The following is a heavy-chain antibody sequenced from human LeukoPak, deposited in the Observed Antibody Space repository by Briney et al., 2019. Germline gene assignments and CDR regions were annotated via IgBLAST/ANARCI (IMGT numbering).Heavy chain of an antibody. CDR1: GGSISSYY. Sequence: SETLSLTCTVSGGSISSYYWNWIRQPAGKGLEWIGRIYTSGNTNYSPSLKSRVTISVGKSKNQFSLKLSSVTAADTAVYHCAGTDTSGYDRFDYWGQGALVTVSS. V-gene: IGHV4-4*07. CDR2: IYTSGNT. D-gene: IGHD3-22*01. CDR3: AGTDTSGYDRFDY. J-gene: IGHJ4*02.